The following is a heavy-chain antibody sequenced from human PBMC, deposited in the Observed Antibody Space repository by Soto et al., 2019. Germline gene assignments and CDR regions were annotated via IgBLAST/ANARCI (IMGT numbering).Heavy chain of an antibody. V-gene: IGHV4-28*01. CDR3: ARMRGGSPPDAFDI. J-gene: IGHJ3*02. D-gene: IGHD1-26*01. CDR1: GYSISSSNW. CDR2: IYYSGST. Sequence: PSETLSLTCAVSGYSISSSNWWGWIRQPPGKGLEWIGYIYYSGSTYHNPSLKSRVTMSVDTSKNQFSLKLSSVTAVDTAVYYCARMRGGSPPDAFDIWGQGTMVTVSS.